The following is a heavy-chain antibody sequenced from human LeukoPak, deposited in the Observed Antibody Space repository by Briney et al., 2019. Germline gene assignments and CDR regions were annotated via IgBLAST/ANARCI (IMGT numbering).Heavy chain of an antibody. D-gene: IGHD3-10*01. CDR2: IYYSGST. J-gene: IGHJ4*02. CDR1: GGSISSSSYY. V-gene: IGHV4-39*01. Sequence: PSETLSLTCTVSGGSISSSSYYWGWIRQPPGKGLEWIGSIYYSGSTYYNPSLKSRVTISVDTSKNQFSLKLSSVTAADTAVYYCARARITMVRGVIKGRYYFDYWGQGTLVTVSS. CDR3: ARARITMVRGVIKGRYYFDY.